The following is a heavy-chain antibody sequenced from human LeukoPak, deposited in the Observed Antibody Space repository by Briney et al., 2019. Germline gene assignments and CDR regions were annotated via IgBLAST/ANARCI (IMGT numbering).Heavy chain of an antibody. CDR3: ARRGSSYWFDP. CDR2: IYYSGST. D-gene: IGHD6-6*01. Sequence: SETLSLTCTVSGGSISSYYWSWIRQPPGKGLEWIGYIYYSGSTNYNPSLKSRVTISVDTSKNQFSLKLSSVTAADTAVYYCARRGSSYWFDPWGQGTLVTVSS. CDR1: GGSISSYY. V-gene: IGHV4-59*01. J-gene: IGHJ5*02.